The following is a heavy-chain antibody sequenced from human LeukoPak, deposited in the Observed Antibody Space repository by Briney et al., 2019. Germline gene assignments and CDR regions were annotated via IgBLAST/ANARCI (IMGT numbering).Heavy chain of an antibody. V-gene: IGHV3-7*03. D-gene: IGHD3-22*01. CDR2: IKQDGSEK. CDR1: GFIFSTYW. CDR3: ARGRYYYESNGYHPFDY. Sequence: GGSLRLSCAASGFIFSTYWMSWVRQAPGKGLEWVANIKQDGSEKTYLDSVKGRITISRDNAKNSLYLQMNSLRAEDTAIYYCARGRYYYESNGYHPFDYWGQGTLVTVSS. J-gene: IGHJ4*02.